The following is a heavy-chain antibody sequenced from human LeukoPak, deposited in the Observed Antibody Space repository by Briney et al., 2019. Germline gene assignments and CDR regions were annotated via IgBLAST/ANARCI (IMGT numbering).Heavy chain of an antibody. V-gene: IGHV3-30*02. D-gene: IGHD2-2*01. Sequence: GGSLRLSCAASGFTFSSYGMHWVRQAPGKGLEWVAFIRYDGSNKYYADSVKGRFTISRDNSKNTLYLQMNSLRAEDTAVYYCAKGGSRSLYYFDYWGQGTPVTVSS. CDR1: GFTFSSYG. CDR2: IRYDGSNK. J-gene: IGHJ4*02. CDR3: AKGGSRSLYYFDY.